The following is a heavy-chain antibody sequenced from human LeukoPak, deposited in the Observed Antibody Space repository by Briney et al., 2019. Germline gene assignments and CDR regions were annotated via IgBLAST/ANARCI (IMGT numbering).Heavy chain of an antibody. CDR2: IYSSGST. J-gene: IGHJ5*02. CDR1: GGSISSGGYY. D-gene: IGHD3-22*01. Sequence: PSETLSLTCTVSGGSISSGGYYWSWIRQHPGKGLEWIGDIYSSGSTYFNPSLRSRVTVSVDTSKNQFSLKLSSVTAADTAVYYCAKGSSGFYAWGQGTLVTVSS. V-gene: IGHV4-31*03. CDR3: AKGSSGFYA.